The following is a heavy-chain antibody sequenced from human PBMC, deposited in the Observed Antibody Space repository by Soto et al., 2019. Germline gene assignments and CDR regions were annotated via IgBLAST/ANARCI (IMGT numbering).Heavy chain of an antibody. CDR3: ARPGVEMATLSYFDS. Sequence: PGGSLRLSCSASGFTFGDDSMSWFRQAPGKGLEWVGLIRSEAYDGASEYAASVRGRFTISRDDSNNIAYLRMNSLKTEDTAVYYCARPGVEMATLSYFDSWGQGTPVTGS. V-gene: IGHV3-49*03. CDR1: GFTFGDDS. J-gene: IGHJ4*02. CDR2: IRSEAYDGAS. D-gene: IGHD5-12*01.